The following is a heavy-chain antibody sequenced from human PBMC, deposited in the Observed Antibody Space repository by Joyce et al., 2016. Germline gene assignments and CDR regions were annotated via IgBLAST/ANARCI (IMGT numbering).Heavy chain of an antibody. J-gene: IGHJ4*02. CDR2: IYWDDDK. D-gene: IGHD2-21*01. V-gene: IGHV2-5*02. CDR1: GFSLSTSAVG. CDR3: AHRRAKEEGGYCHYFDY. Sequence: QITLKESGPTLVKPTQTLTLTCTFSGFSLSTSAVGVGWLRHPPGKALEWLARIYWDDDKRYSPSLKTRPTVTKDAYKKQVVLTMANMDPVDTATYFCAHRRAKEEGGYCHYFDYWGPGMLVTVSS.